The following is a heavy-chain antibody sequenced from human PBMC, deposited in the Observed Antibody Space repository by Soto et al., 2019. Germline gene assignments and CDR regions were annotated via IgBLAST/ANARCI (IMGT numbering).Heavy chain of an antibody. CDR1: GFTFSSYG. J-gene: IGHJ5*02. CDR3: AKDLGRIAVAGTSDFDP. CDR2: ISYDGSNK. D-gene: IGHD6-19*01. Sequence: GGSLRLSCAASGFTFSSYGMHWVRQAPGKGLEWVAVISYDGSNKYYADSVKGRFTISRDNSKNTLYLQMNSLRAEDTAVYYCAKDLGRIAVAGTSDFDPWGQGTLVTSPQ. V-gene: IGHV3-30*18.